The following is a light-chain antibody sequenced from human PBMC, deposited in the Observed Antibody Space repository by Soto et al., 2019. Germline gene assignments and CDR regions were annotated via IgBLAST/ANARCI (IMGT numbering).Light chain of an antibody. V-gene: IGKV4-1*01. J-gene: IGKJ1*01. CDR2: WAS. CDR3: QQYYNLPWT. CDR1: QSVLYSSNSQSY. Sequence: DIVMTQFPDSLSVSLGERATLNCRSSQSVLYSSNSQSYLAWFQQKPGQPPKLLIYWASTRESGVPDRFSGSGSGTDFTLTISSLQAEDVAVYYCQQYYNLPWTFGQGTKVDI.